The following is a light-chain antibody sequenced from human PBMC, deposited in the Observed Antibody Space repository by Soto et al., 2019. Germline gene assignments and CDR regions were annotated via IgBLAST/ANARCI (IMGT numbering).Light chain of an antibody. CDR1: QDLLHSDGRTY. J-gene: IGKJ1*01. V-gene: IGKV2D-29*01. CDR3: MQSIRWWT. Sequence: DVVLTQTPLTLSVTPGQPASISCKSSQDLLHSDGRTYLYWYLQKPGQPPQLLIYEVSNRFSGVPERFSGNGSGIDFTLTNSRVEAEEVGVYYCMQSIRWWTFGQGTKVDIK. CDR2: EVS.